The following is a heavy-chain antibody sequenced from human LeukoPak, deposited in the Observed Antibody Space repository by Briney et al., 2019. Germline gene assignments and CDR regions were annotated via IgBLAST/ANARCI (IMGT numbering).Heavy chain of an antibody. V-gene: IGHV4-31*03. D-gene: IGHD4-23*01. CDR3: AREGSYGGKGAY. CDR2: IYYNGNT. CDR1: GGSINGGGHY. J-gene: IGHJ4*02. Sequence: SETLSLTCTVSGGSINGGGHYWSWIRQHPGKGLEWIGYIYYNGNTYYNPSLKSRVTISVDTSKKQFSLNLNSVTPADTAVYYCAREGSYGGKGAYWGQGTLVTVSS.